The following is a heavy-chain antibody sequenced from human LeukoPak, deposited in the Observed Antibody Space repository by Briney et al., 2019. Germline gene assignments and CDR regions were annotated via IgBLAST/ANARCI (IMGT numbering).Heavy chain of an antibody. J-gene: IGHJ4*02. CDR2: IYYSGST. Sequence: PSETLSLTCTVSGGSIGPYYWSWIRQPPGKGLEWIGYIYYSGSTNYNPSLKSRVTISVDTSKNQFSLKLNSVTAADTAVYYCARSGGYSSSWSLWGQGTLVTVSS. D-gene: IGHD6-13*01. CDR1: GGSIGPYY. V-gene: IGHV4-59*01. CDR3: ARSGGYSSSWSL.